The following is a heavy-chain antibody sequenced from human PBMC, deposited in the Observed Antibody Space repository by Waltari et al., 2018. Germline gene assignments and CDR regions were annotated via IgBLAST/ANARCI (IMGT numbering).Heavy chain of an antibody. Sequence: QVQLVESGGGVVQPGRSLRLSCAASGFPFSRYGMHCVRPAPGKGLEWVAVIWYDGSNKYYADSVKGRFTISRDNSKNTLYLQMNSLRAEDTAVYYCARISASLVVANDYWGQGTLVTVSS. J-gene: IGHJ4*02. CDR1: GFPFSRYG. CDR2: IWYDGSNK. CDR3: ARISASLVVANDY. D-gene: IGHD3-22*01. V-gene: IGHV3-33*01.